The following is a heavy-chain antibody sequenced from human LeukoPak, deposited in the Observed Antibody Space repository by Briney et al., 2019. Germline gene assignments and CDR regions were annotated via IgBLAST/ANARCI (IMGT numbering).Heavy chain of an antibody. Sequence: PGGSLRLSCAASGFTFSSYGMHWVRQAPGKGLEWVAVISYDGSNKYYAHSVKGRFTISRDNSKNTPYLHMNSLRAEHTAVYYCATDPYAFYTYGSGSYNNYFDYWGQGNLVTVSS. V-gene: IGHV3-30*03. D-gene: IGHD3-10*01. CDR3: ATDPYAFYTYGSGSYNNYFDY. CDR1: GFTFSSYG. J-gene: IGHJ4*02. CDR2: ISYDGSNK.